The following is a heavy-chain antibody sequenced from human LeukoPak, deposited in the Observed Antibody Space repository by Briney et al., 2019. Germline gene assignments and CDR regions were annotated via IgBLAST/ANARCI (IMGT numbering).Heavy chain of an antibody. CDR2: INSDGSIT. J-gene: IGHJ3*01. CDR3: AGGISATGGG. D-gene: IGHD6-13*01. V-gene: IGHV3-74*01. CDR1: GFTFSSYW. Sequence: GGSLRLSCADSGFTFSSYWMHWVRQAPGKGLVWVSRINSDGSITTYADSVKGRFTISGDNAKNTLYLQMNSLRAEDTAVYYCAGGISATGGGWGQGTMVTVSS.